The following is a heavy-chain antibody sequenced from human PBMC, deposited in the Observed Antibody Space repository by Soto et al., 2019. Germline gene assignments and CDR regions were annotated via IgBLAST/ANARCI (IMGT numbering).Heavy chain of an antibody. V-gene: IGHV2-5*02. CDR3: AHSPKFYSNYYFDY. J-gene: IGHJ4*02. D-gene: IGHD4-4*01. Sequence: QITLKESGPTLVKPTQTLTLTCTFSGFSLSTSGVGVGWIRQPPGKALEWLALIYWDDDKRYSPSLKSRHTITKATSKNQVVLTMTNMDPVDTATYYCAHSPKFYSNYYFDYWGQGTLVTVSS. CDR2: IYWDDDK. CDR1: GFSLSTSGVG.